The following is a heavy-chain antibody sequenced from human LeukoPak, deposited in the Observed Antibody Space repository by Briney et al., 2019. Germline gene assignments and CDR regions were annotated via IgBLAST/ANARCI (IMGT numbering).Heavy chain of an antibody. D-gene: IGHD1-26*01. CDR3: ARDKVVGATLFDY. Sequence: PGGSLRLSCAASGFTFSSYWMSWVRQAPGKGLEWVANIKQDGSGKYYVDSVKGRFTISRDNAKNSVYLQMNSLRAEDTAVYYCARDKVVGATLFDYWGQGTLVTVSS. CDR1: GFTFSSYW. J-gene: IGHJ4*02. V-gene: IGHV3-7*01. CDR2: IKQDGSGK.